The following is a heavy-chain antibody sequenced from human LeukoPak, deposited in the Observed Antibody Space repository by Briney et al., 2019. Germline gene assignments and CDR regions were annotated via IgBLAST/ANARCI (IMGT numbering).Heavy chain of an antibody. CDR2: INHSGST. Sequence: PSETLSLTCAVYGGSFSGYYWSWIRQPPGKGLEWIGEINHSGSTNYNPSLKSRVTISVDTSKNQFSLKLTSVTAADTAIYYCARYGDPNYHFDYWGQGTLVTVSS. CDR1: GGSFSGYY. V-gene: IGHV4-34*01. CDR3: ARYGDPNYHFDY. J-gene: IGHJ4*02. D-gene: IGHD4-17*01.